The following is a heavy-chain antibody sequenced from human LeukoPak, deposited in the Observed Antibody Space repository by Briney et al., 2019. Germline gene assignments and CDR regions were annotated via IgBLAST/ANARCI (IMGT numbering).Heavy chain of an antibody. Sequence: APVKLSFKASGATFSSYANSLGRQAPGQGLEWMGGIIPIFGTANYAQKFQGRVPITTDESTSTAYMELSSLRSKDTAVYYCARGISKEEWAQYYYYMDVWGKGTTVTVSS. CDR3: ARGISKEEWAQYYYYMDV. J-gene: IGHJ6*03. CDR2: IIPIFGTA. V-gene: IGHV1-69*05. CDR1: GATFSSYA. D-gene: IGHD1-26*01.